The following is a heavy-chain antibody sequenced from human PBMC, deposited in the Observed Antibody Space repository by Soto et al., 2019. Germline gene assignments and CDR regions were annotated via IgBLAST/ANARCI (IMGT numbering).Heavy chain of an antibody. CDR2: IYYSGST. CDR3: VRDRYSSGWLDY. CDR1: GGSISSYY. V-gene: IGHV4-59*01. Sequence: SETLSLTCTVSGGSISSYYWSWIRQPPGKGLEWIGYIYYSGSTNYNPSLKSRVTISVDTSKDQFSLKLSSVTAADTAVYYCVRDRYSSGWLDYWGQGTLVTVS. D-gene: IGHD6-19*01. J-gene: IGHJ4*02.